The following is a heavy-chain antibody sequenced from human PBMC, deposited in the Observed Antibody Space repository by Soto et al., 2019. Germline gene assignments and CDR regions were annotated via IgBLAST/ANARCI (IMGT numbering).Heavy chain of an antibody. D-gene: IGHD6-19*01. CDR2: IDPSDSYT. CDR1: GYSFTSYW. J-gene: IGHJ4*02. V-gene: IGHV5-10-1*01. CDR3: ARGLCSSGWYAPRN. Sequence: PGESLKISCKGSGYSFTSYWISWVRQMLGKGLEWMGRIDPSDSYTNYSPSFQGHVTISADKSISTGYLQWSSLKASDPAMYYCARGLCSSGWYAPRNWGQGTLVTVAS.